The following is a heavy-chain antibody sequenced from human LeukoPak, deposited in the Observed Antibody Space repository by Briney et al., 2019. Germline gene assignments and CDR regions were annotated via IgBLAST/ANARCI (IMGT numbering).Heavy chain of an antibody. D-gene: IGHD3-22*01. J-gene: IGHJ4*02. Sequence: GGSLRLSCAASGFTFSSYSMNWVRQAPGKGLEWVSSISSSSSYIYYADSVKGRFTISRDNAKNSLYLQMTSLRAEDTAVYYCARAALPADYYDSSGYYSLDYWGQGTLVTVSS. CDR1: GFTFSSYS. V-gene: IGHV3-21*01. CDR2: ISSSSSYI. CDR3: ARAALPADYYDSSGYYSLDY.